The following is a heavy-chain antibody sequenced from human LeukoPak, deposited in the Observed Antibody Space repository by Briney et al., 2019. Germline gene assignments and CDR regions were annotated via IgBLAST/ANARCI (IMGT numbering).Heavy chain of an antibody. Sequence: ASVKDSCKASGYTFTGYSMHWVRPAPGQGLEWMGWISPNTGGTNYAQKFQDRVTMTRDTSISTAYMELNSLRSDDTAVYYCARPCPSSTSSCYDYWGQGTLVTVSS. D-gene: IGHD2-2*01. CDR2: ISPNTGGT. J-gene: IGHJ4*02. V-gene: IGHV1-2*02. CDR1: GYTFTGYS. CDR3: ARPCPSSTSSCYDY.